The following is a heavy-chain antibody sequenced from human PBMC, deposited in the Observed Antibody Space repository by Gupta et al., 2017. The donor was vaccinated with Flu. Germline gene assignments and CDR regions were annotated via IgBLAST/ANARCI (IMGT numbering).Heavy chain of an antibody. CDR1: GYSFISYD. V-gene: IGHV1-8*01. CDR3: GRVEFGGFGALKA. Sequence: QVQLVQSGAEVKKPGGSVKVSCQASGYSFISYDINWVRQAPGQGLEWVGWMNPNSGNTGSAQRFQGRVTMTRDMSSSTAYLELSNLRSDDTAVYYCGRVEFGGFGALKAWGQGTPVTVTS. J-gene: IGHJ5*02. CDR2: MNPNSGNT. D-gene: IGHD3-10*01.